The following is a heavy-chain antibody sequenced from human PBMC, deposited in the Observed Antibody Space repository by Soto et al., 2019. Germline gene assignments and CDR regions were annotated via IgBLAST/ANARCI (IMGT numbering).Heavy chain of an antibody. CDR1: GYTFTSYD. CDR2: MNPNSGNT. D-gene: IGHD3-3*01. CDR3: ARGSDYDFWSGYFARSDYYYYMDV. J-gene: IGHJ6*03. Sequence: ASVKVSCKASGYTFTSYDINWVRQATGQGLEWMGWMNPNSGNTGYAQKFQGRVTMTRNTSISTAYMELSSLRSEDTAVYYCARGSDYDFWSGYFARSDYYYYMDVWGKGTTVTVS. V-gene: IGHV1-8*01.